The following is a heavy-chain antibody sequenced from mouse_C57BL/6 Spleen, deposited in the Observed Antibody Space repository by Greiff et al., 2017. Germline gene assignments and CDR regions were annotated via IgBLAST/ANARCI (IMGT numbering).Heavy chain of an antibody. V-gene: IGHV1-15*01. D-gene: IGHD2-2*01. CDR3: TRERGYDGYFDY. Sequence: QVQLKESGAELVRPGASVTLSCKASGYTFTDYEMHWVKQTPVHGLEWIGAIDPETGGTAYNQKFKGKAILTADKSSSTAYMELRSLTSEDSAVYYCTRERGYDGYFDYWGQGTTLTVSS. CDR2: IDPETGGT. CDR1: GYTFTDYE. J-gene: IGHJ2*01.